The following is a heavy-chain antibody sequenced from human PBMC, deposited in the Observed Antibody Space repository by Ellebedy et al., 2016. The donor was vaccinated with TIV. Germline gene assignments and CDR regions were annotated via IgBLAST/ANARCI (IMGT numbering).Heavy chain of an antibody. CDR3: AREVSQIWFGESLDY. CDR2: IKQDGSEK. D-gene: IGHD3-10*01. J-gene: IGHJ4*02. Sequence: GESLKISCAASGFTFSSYWMSWVRQAPGKGLEWVANIKQDGSEKYYVDSVRGRFTFSRDNAKNSLYLQMNSLRVEDTAVYYCAREVSQIWFGESLDYWGQGTLVTVSS. CDR1: GFTFSSYW. V-gene: IGHV3-7*01.